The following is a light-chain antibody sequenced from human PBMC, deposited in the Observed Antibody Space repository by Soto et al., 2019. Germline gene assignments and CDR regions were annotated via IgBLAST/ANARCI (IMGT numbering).Light chain of an antibody. J-gene: IGLJ2*01. Sequence: NFMLTQPHSVSDSPGKTVTSSCTRSSGSIASNYVQWYQQRPGSAPTTVIYEDKQRPSGVPDRFSGSTDSSSNSASLTISGLKTEDEADYYCQSYDTSSVVFGGGTKLTVL. CDR2: EDK. V-gene: IGLV6-57*04. CDR1: SGSIASNY. CDR3: QSYDTSSVV.